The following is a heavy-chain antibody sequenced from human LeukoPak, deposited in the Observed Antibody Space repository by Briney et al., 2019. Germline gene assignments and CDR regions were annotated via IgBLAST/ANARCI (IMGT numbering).Heavy chain of an antibody. CDR2: IRYDGSNK. CDR3: AKDEAGLELKRGVY. V-gene: IGHV3-30*02. D-gene: IGHD1-7*01. J-gene: IGHJ4*02. Sequence: PGRSLRLSCAASGFTFSSYGMHWVRQAPGKGLEWVAFIRYDGSNKYYADSVKGRFTISRDNSKNTLYLQMNSLRAEDTAVYYCAKDEAGLELKRGVYWGQGTLVTVSS. CDR1: GFTFSSYG.